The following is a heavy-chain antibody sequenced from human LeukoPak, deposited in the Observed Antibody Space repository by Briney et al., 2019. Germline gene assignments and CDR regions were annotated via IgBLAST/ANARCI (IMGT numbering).Heavy chain of an antibody. V-gene: IGHV1-69*13. D-gene: IGHD3-10*01. CDR3: ARDSRSIRGAPDYYMDV. CDR1: GGTFSSYT. Sequence: ASVKVSCKASGGTFSSYTISWVRQAPGQGLEWMGGIIPIFGTANYAQKFQGRVTITADESTSTAYMELSSLRSEDTAVYYCARDSRSIRGAPDYYMDVWGKGTTVTVSS. CDR2: IIPIFGTA. J-gene: IGHJ6*03.